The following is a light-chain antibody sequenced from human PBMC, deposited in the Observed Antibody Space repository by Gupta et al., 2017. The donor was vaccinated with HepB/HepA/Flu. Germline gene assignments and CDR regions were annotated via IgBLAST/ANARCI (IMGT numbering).Light chain of an antibody. CDR1: QSVSSN. J-gene: IGKJ4*01. Sequence: EVVMTQSPATLSVSPGERATLSFRASQSVSSNLDRYQQKPGQAPMRLIYGASTRAARIPARYTGSGCGKELTFTISSRQRVDIAVYYCLQNDNWPPHTFGGGTKVEIK. V-gene: IGKV3-15*01. CDR2: GAS. CDR3: LQNDNWPPHT.